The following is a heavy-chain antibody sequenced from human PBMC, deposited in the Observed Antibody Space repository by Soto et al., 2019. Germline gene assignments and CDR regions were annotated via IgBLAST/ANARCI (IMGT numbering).Heavy chain of an antibody. CDR2: IIPILGIA. D-gene: IGHD4-17*01. CDR3: ARDPATVTTYYYYYGMDV. CDR1: GGTFSSYT. Sequence: ASVKVSCKASGGTFSSYTISWVRQAPGQGLEWMGRIIPILGIANYAQKFQGRVTITADKSTSTAYMELSSLRSEDTAVYYCARDPATVTTYYYYYGMDVWGQGTTVTVSS. J-gene: IGHJ6*02. V-gene: IGHV1-69*04.